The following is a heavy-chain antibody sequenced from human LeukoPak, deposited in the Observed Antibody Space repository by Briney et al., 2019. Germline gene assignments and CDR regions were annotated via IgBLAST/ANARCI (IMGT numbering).Heavy chain of an antibody. CDR2: IKNDGSST. CDR1: GFTFSNYW. V-gene: IGHV3-74*01. CDR3: ANMLDLPF. J-gene: IGHJ4*02. Sequence: PGGSLGLSCAASGFTFSNYWMCWVRQAPGKGLVWVPCIKNDGSSTFYADAVKGRFTISRDNAKNTLYLQMDSLRAEDTGLFYCANMLDLPFCGQGTLVTVSS. D-gene: IGHD2-2*03.